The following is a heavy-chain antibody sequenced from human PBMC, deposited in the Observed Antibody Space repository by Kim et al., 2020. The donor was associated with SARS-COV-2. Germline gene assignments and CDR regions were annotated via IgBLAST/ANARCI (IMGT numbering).Heavy chain of an antibody. V-gene: IGHV4-59*01. D-gene: IGHD3-9*01. Sequence: SETLSLTCTVSGGSISSYYWSWIRQPPGKGLEWVGYIYYSGSTNYNPSLKSRVTISVDTSKNQFSLKLSSVTAADTAVYYCAGSRILTGYLDWFDPWGQG. CDR1: GGSISSYY. J-gene: IGHJ5*02. CDR2: IYYSGST. CDR3: AGSRILTGYLDWFDP.